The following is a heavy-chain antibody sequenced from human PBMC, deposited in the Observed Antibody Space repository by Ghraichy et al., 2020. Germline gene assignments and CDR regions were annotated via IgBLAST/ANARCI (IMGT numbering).Heavy chain of an antibody. Sequence: SETPSLTCTVSGVSISSSGHYWSWIRQRPGKGLEWIGYISYSGSTYYNPSLESRLTISLDRSKNQISLNLNSVTAADTAVYSCVKSDTYCGSTTCYRGIDAFDFWGQGTMVTVSS. V-gene: IGHV4-31*03. J-gene: IGHJ3*01. CDR2: ISYSGST. CDR3: VKSDTYCGSTTCYRGIDAFDF. CDR1: GVSISSSGHY. D-gene: IGHD2-2*02.